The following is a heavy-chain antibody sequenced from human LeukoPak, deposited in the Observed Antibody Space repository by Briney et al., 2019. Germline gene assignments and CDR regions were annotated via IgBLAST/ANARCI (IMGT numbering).Heavy chain of an antibody. V-gene: IGHV4-34*01. D-gene: IGHD4-23*01. Sequence: PSETLSLTCAVYGGSFSGYYWSWIRQPPGKGLEWIGEINHSGRTNYNPSLKSRVTISVDTSKNQFSLKLSSATAADTAVYYCARTVVTPERSAFDIWGQGTMVTVSS. J-gene: IGHJ3*02. CDR2: INHSGRT. CDR1: GGSFSGYY. CDR3: ARTVVTPERSAFDI.